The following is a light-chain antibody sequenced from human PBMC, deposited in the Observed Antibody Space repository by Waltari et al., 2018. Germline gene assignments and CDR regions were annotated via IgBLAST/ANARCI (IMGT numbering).Light chain of an antibody. CDR3: SSTAGGYTWV. J-gene: IGLJ3*02. CDR2: DVS. V-gene: IGLV2-11*01. CDR1: SSDVGAYNY. Sequence: QSALTQPRSVSGSPGQSVAISCTGTSSDVGAYNYVSWYQHHPGKAPKLIIFDVSKRPAGVPDRFPCCKSGNPASLTISGLQAEDEADYDCSSTAGGYTWVFGGGTKLTVL.